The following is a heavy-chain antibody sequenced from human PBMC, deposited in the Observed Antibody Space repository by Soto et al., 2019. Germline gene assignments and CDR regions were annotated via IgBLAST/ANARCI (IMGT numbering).Heavy chain of an antibody. D-gene: IGHD2-15*01. CDR2: IIPILDIA. V-gene: IGHV1-69*02. J-gene: IGHJ5*02. Sequence: QVQLVQSGAEVKSPGSSVKVSCKASGGTFNTYTIDWVRQAPGQGPEWMGRIIPILDIANYAQKFQGRVTSTADKFTNTSYMERSSMRSEDTVVYYCVSGKYCSASTCYSWLDPWGQGTLVTVSS. CDR3: VSGKYCSASTCYSWLDP. CDR1: GGTFNTYT.